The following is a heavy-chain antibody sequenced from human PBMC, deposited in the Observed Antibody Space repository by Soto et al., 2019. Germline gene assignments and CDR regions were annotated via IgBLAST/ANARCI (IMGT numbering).Heavy chain of an antibody. CDR2: ISAYNGNT. D-gene: IGHD3-10*01. J-gene: IGHJ4*02. CDR3: EKEYLEIWFGSQSTLYFDY. Sequence: ASVKVSCKASGYTFTSYGISWVRQAPGQGLEWMGWISAYNGNTNYAQKLQGRVTMTTDTSTSTAYMELRSLRSDDTAVYYCEKEYLEIWFGSQSTLYFDYWGQGTLVTVSS. CDR1: GYTFTSYG. V-gene: IGHV1-18*01.